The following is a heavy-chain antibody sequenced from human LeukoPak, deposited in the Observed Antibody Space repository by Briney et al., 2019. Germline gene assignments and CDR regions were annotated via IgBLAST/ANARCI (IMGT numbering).Heavy chain of an antibody. CDR2: IYVGGST. J-gene: IGHJ5*02. V-gene: IGHV3-53*01. D-gene: IGHD3-10*01. CDR3: ARGYGSGSYYNT. Sequence: GGSLRLSCAASGFTVSSHYMSWVRQAPGKGLEWVSVIYVGGSTDYADSVKGRFTISRDNSKNTLYLQMNSLRAEDTAVYYCARGYGSGSYYNTWGQGTLVTVSS. CDR1: GFTVSSHY.